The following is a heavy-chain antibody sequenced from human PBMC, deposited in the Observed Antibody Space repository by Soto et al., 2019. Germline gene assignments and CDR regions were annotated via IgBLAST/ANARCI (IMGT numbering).Heavy chain of an antibody. V-gene: IGHV3-9*01. CDR2: ISWNGAAT. Sequence: EVQLVESGGGLVQPGGSLRLSCAASGFTFDDYAIHWVRQAPGKGLEWVSGISWNGAATGYVDSVKGRFSISRDNTKNTLYLQMNSPRSEDTAVYYCANLPLYGSGFDCWGQGTLVTVSS. CDR1: GFTFDDYA. J-gene: IGHJ4*02. D-gene: IGHD3-10*01. CDR3: ANLPLYGSGFDC.